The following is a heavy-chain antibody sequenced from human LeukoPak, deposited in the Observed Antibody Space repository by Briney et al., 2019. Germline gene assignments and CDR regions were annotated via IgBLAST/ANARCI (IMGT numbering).Heavy chain of an antibody. Sequence: QPGGSLRLSCAASGFTFSSYGMHWVRQAPGKGLEWVAVISYDGSNKYYADSVKGRFTISRDNSKNTLYLQMNSLRAEDTAVYYCAKDMITFGGVIVIPGYPDYWGQGTLVTVSS. V-gene: IGHV3-30*18. CDR2: ISYDGSNK. CDR3: AKDMITFGGVIVIPGYPDY. CDR1: GFTFSSYG. J-gene: IGHJ4*02. D-gene: IGHD3-16*02.